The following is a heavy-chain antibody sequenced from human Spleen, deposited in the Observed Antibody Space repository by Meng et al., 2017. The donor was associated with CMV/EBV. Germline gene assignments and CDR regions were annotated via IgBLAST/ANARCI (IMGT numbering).Heavy chain of an antibody. V-gene: IGHV1-2*02. D-gene: IGHD3-16*01. Sequence: CKASGYTFTDYYIHWVRQAPGQGLEWMGWINPDSGGTIYAQKFQGRVTMTGDTSIYTAYMELSRLRSDDTAMYYCARDQEGADWFDPWGQGTLVTVSS. CDR2: INPDSGGT. J-gene: IGHJ5*02. CDR1: GYTFTDYY. CDR3: ARDQEGADWFDP.